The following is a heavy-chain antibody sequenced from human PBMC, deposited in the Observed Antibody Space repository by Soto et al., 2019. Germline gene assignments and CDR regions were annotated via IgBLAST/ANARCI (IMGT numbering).Heavy chain of an antibody. J-gene: IGHJ6*03. CDR2: INHSGST. Sequence: SETLSLTCAVYGGSFSGYYWSWIRQPPGKGLEWIGEINHSGSTNYNPSLKSRVTISVDTSKNQFSLKLSSVTAADTAVYYCARGFDSSGYCSGGSCYSVDHYYYYMDVWGKGTTVTVSS. CDR3: ARGFDSSGYCSGGSCYSVDHYYYYMDV. D-gene: IGHD2-15*01. CDR1: GGSFSGYY. V-gene: IGHV4-34*01.